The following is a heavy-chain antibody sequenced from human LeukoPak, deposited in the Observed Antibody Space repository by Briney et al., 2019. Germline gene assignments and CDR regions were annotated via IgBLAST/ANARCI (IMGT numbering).Heavy chain of an antibody. D-gene: IGHD6-19*01. Sequence: GGSLRLSCAASGFTFSSYGMHWVRQAPGKGLEWVAVISYDGSIKYYADSVKGRFTTSRDNSKNMLYLQMNSLSAEDTAVYYCARGPGYSSGWYVLSVDYWGQGTLVTVSS. J-gene: IGHJ4*02. CDR3: ARGPGYSSGWYVLSVDY. CDR1: GFTFSSYG. CDR2: ISYDGSIK. V-gene: IGHV3-30*19.